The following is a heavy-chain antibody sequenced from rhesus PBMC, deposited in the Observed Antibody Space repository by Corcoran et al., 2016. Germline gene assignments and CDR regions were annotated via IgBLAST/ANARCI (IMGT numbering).Heavy chain of an antibody. V-gene: IGHV2S1*01. CDR3: ARINVWNNGIVDY. CDR1: AFSLSPRGLG. D-gene: IGHD1-20*01. J-gene: IGHJ4*01. Sequence: QVTLKESGPALVKPQPTLQLTCTFSAFSLSPRGLGINWIRQPPGKALECLAGIYWNDEKAYITSLTRRLTISKDTSKNQVVLTMANLDPVDTATYYCARINVWNNGIVDYWGHGVLVTVSS. CDR2: IYWNDEK.